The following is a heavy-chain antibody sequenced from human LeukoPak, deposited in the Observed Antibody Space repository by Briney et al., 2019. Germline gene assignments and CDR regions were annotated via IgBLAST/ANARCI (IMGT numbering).Heavy chain of an antibody. Sequence: ASVKVSCKASGGTFSSYAISWVRQAPGQGLEWMGRVDPEDGEAIYAEKLQGRVTMTTDTSTSTAYMELRSLRSDDTAVYYCARERGGYCSSTSCYTGYFDYWGQGTLVTVSS. CDR3: ARERGGYCSSTSCYTGYFDY. CDR1: GGTFSSYA. D-gene: IGHD2-2*02. V-gene: IGHV1-18*01. CDR2: VDPEDGEA. J-gene: IGHJ4*02.